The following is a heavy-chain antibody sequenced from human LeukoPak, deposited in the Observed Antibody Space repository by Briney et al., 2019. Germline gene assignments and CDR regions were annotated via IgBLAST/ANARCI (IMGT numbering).Heavy chain of an antibody. CDR1: GGTFSSYA. CDR2: IIPIFGTA. V-gene: IGHV1-69*01. J-gene: IGHJ6*03. CDR3: ARDNVAARPYYYYYYYMDV. D-gene: IGHD6-6*01. Sequence: SVKVSCKASGGTFSSYAISWVRQAPGQGLEWMGGIIPIFGTANYAQKFQGRVTITADESTSTAYMELSSLRSEDTAVYYCARDNVAARPYYYYYYYMDVWGKETTVTVSS.